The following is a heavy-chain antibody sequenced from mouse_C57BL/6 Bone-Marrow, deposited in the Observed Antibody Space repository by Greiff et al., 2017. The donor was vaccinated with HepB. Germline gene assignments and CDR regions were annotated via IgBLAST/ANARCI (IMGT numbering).Heavy chain of an antibody. CDR2: IYPGNSDT. CDR1: GYTFTSYW. V-gene: IGHV1-5*01. Sequence: VQLQQSGTVLARPGASVKMSCKTSGYTFTSYWMHWVKQRPGQGLEWIGAIYPGNSDTSYNQKFKGKAKLTAVTSASTAYMELSSLTNEDSAVYYCRTSNWDYWYFDVWGTGTTVTVSS. CDR3: RTSNWDYWYFDV. D-gene: IGHD4-1*01. J-gene: IGHJ1*03.